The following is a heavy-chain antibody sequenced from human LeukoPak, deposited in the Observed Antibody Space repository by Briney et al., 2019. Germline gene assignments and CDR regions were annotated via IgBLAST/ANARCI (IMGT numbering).Heavy chain of an antibody. CDR1: GFTVSSNY. CDR2: IYSGGST. D-gene: IGHD6-19*01. CDR3: ARSYSSGWYYFDY. Sequence: PGGSLRLSCAASGFTVSSNYMSWVRQAPGKGLEWVSVIYSGGSTYYADSVKGRFTISRDNSENTLYLQMNSLRAEDTAVYYCARSYSSGWYYFDYWGQGTLVTVSS. J-gene: IGHJ4*02. V-gene: IGHV3-53*01.